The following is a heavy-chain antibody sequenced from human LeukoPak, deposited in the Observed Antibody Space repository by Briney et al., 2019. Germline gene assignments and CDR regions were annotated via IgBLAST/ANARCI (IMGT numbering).Heavy chain of an antibody. CDR2: ISGSGGST. Sequence: GGSLRLSCAASGFTFSSYAMSWVGQAPGKGLEWGSAISGSGGSTYYADSVKGRFTISRDNSKNTLYLQMNSLRAEDTAVYYCAKGTPGTAVAGSRIPDCWGQGTLVTVSS. CDR1: GFTFSSYA. V-gene: IGHV3-23*01. J-gene: IGHJ4*02. D-gene: IGHD6-19*01. CDR3: AKGTPGTAVAGSRIPDC.